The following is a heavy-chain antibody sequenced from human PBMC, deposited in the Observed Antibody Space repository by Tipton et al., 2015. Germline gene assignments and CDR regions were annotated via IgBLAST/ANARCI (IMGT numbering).Heavy chain of an antibody. CDR3: AKKGNPDAYGMDV. CDR1: GFTFSSYA. Sequence: GSLRLSCAASGFTFSSYAMSWVRQAPGKGLEWVSGISGRGGSTYYADSVKGRFTISRDNSKNTLSLQMNSLRAEDTAVYYCAKKGNPDAYGMDVWGQGTTVTVSS. CDR2: ISGRGGST. D-gene: IGHD3-10*01. V-gene: IGHV3-23*01. J-gene: IGHJ6*02.